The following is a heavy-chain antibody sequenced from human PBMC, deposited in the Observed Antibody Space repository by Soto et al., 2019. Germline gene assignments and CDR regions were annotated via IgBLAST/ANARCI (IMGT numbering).Heavy chain of an antibody. V-gene: IGHV1-69*01. CDR1: GGTFSSYA. J-gene: IGHJ6*02. Sequence: QVQLVQSGAEVKKPGSSVKVSCKASGGTFSSYAISWVRQAPGQGLEWMGGIIPIFGTANYAQKFQGRVTITADDSTSTAYRALSSLRSEDTAVYYCASAQDIVVVPAAIRAVYYGMDVWGQGTTVTVSS. CDR2: IIPIFGTA. CDR3: ASAQDIVVVPAAIRAVYYGMDV. D-gene: IGHD2-2*01.